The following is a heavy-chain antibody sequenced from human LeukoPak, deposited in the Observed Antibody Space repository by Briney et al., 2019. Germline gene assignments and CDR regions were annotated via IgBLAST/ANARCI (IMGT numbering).Heavy chain of an antibody. V-gene: IGHV1-18*01. CDR1: GYTFTSYG. Sequence: ASVKVSCKASGYTFTSYGISWVRQAPGQGLEWMGWISAYNGNTNYAQKLQGRVTMTTDTSTSTAYMELRSLRSDDTAVYYCARVNNWNSRYYYYMDVWGKGTTVTVSS. D-gene: IGHD1-7*01. CDR3: ARVNNWNSRYYYYMDV. J-gene: IGHJ6*03. CDR2: ISAYNGNT.